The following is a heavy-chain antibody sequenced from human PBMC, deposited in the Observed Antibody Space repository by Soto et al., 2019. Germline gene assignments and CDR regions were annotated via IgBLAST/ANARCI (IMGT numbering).Heavy chain of an antibody. Sequence: ASVKVSCKASGYTFTSYDINWVRQATGQGLEWMGWMNPESRNTGYAQKFQGRVTMTRDTSISTAYMELTSLRSEDTAVYYCARFVRHQLPTIDFWGQGTLVTVSS. D-gene: IGHD2-2*01. J-gene: IGHJ4*02. CDR1: GYTFTSYD. CDR3: ARFVRHQLPTIDF. CDR2: MNPESRNT. V-gene: IGHV1-8*01.